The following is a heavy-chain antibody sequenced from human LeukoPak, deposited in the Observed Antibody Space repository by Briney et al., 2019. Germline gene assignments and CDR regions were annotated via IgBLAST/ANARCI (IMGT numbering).Heavy chain of an antibody. CDR3: ARDRYSDTSRVPFDH. Sequence: GASLRLSCAASGFTFSTYWMTWVRQAPGKGLEWVANIKYDGREKYYVDSVKGRFTISRDNARNSIFLQMNSLRVDDTAVYYCARDRYSDTSRVPFDHWGQGILVTVSP. CDR1: GFTFSTYW. CDR2: IKYDGREK. D-gene: IGHD3-22*01. V-gene: IGHV3-7*01. J-gene: IGHJ4*02.